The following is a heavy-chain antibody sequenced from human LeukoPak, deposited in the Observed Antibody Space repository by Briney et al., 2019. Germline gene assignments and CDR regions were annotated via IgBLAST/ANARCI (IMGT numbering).Heavy chain of an antibody. Sequence: GGSLRLSCAASGFTFSNAWMSWVRQPPGKGLEWVGRIKSKTDGGTTDYAAPVKGRFTISRDDSKKTLYLQMNSLRTEDTAVYYCTTEYDSSGYYYAADYWGQGTLVTVSS. CDR2: IKSKTDGGTT. CDR3: TTEYDSSGYYYAADY. V-gene: IGHV3-15*01. D-gene: IGHD3-22*01. J-gene: IGHJ4*02. CDR1: GFTFSNAW.